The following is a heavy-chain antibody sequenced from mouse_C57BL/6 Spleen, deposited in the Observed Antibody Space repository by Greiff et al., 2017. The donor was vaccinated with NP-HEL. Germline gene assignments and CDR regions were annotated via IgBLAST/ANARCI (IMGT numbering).Heavy chain of an antibody. CDR2: IYPGDGGT. D-gene: IGHD1-1*01. J-gene: IGHJ4*01. CDR3: ASRGVVAYYAMDY. V-gene: IGHV1-82*01. Sequence: VQLQESGSELVKPGASVKISCKASGYAFSSPWMNWVKQRPGKGLEWIGRIYPGDGGTNYNGKFKGKATLTADKSSSTAYMQRSSLTSEDSAVYFCASRGVVAYYAMDYWGQGTSVTVSS. CDR1: GYAFSSPW.